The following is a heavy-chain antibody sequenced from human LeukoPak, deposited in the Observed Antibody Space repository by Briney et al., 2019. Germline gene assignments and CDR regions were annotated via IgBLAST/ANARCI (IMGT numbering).Heavy chain of an antibody. Sequence: GGSLRLSCAASGFTFDDYGMSWVRQAPGKGLEWVSGISGNGGSTYYEDSVKGRFTISRDNSKNTVFLQVNSLRAEDTAVYYCAKRYYDSSGYFDAFDIWGQGTMVTVSS. CDR1: GFTFDDYG. CDR3: AKRYYDSSGYFDAFDI. D-gene: IGHD3-22*01. CDR2: ISGNGGST. J-gene: IGHJ3*02. V-gene: IGHV3-23*01.